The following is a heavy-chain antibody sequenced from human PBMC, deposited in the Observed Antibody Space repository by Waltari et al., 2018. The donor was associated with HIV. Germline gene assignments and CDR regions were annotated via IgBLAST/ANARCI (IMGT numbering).Heavy chain of an antibody. CDR1: GFTFTSYW. V-gene: IGHV3-74*01. J-gene: IGHJ6*02. CDR2: INNDGTIT. D-gene: IGHD6-13*01. CDR3: ARGGYASSRYPPHGMDV. Sequence: EMQLVESGGGLVQPGGSLRLSCAASGFTFTSYWMHWVRQAPGKGLVWVSHINNDGTITAYADSVKGRFTISRDIAKNTLFLQMNSLRAEDTGVFYCARGGYASSRYPPHGMDVWGQGTTVSVSS.